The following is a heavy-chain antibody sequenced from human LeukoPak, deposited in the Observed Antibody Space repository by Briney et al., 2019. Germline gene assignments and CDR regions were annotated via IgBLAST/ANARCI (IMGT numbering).Heavy chain of an antibody. CDR3: ATRTYGGNSDFDY. Sequence: ASVKVSCRASGYTFTSYDINWVRQATGQGLEWMGWMNPNSGNTGYAQKFQGRVTMTRNTSISTAYMELSSLRSEDTAVYYCATRTYGGNSDFDYWGQGTLVTASS. CDR1: GYTFTSYD. D-gene: IGHD4-23*01. CDR2: MNPNSGNT. V-gene: IGHV1-8*01. J-gene: IGHJ4*02.